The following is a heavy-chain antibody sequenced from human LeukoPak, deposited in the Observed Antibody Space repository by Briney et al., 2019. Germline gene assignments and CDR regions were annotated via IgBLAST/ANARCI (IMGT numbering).Heavy chain of an antibody. CDR1: GFTFSNYA. D-gene: IGHD3-9*01. CDR2: ISGSGGST. CDR3: AKRATGNYGIYDY. V-gene: IGHV3-23*01. Sequence: PGGSLRLSCAASGFTFSNYAMTWVRQAPGKGLECVSLISGSGGSTHYVDSVKGRFTTSRDNSKNTLYLQMNSLRAEDTAVYYCAKRATGNYGIYDYWGQGTLVTVSS. J-gene: IGHJ4*02.